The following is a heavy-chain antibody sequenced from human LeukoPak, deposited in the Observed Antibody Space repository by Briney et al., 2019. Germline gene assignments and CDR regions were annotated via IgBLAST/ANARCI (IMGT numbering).Heavy chain of an antibody. J-gene: IGHJ4*02. D-gene: IGHD5-24*01. CDR2: ISWNSGNI. Sequence: GGSLRLSCAASGLTFDDFGMQWVPQAPGKGLERVSGISWNSGNIVYADSVKGRFTISRDNAKNSLYLQINSLRVEDTALYYCAKDISVQMAFFDYWGQGTLVTVSS. V-gene: IGHV3-9*01. CDR1: GLTFDDFG. CDR3: AKDISVQMAFFDY.